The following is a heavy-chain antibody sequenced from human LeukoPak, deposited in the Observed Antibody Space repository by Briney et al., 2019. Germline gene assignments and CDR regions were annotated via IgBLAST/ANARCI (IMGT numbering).Heavy chain of an antibody. V-gene: IGHV4-4*02. CDR2: VYHTGGT. D-gene: IGHD6-13*01. CDR3: ARRSSQGWFDP. Sequence: SGTLSLTCSVSGGSISSPNWWSWVCQTPGKGLEWIGEVYHTGGTLYNPSLKSRLSMSVDKSKNQFSLELTSVTAANTAVYYCARRSSQGWFDPWGQGTLVTVSS. CDR1: GGSISSPNW. J-gene: IGHJ5*02.